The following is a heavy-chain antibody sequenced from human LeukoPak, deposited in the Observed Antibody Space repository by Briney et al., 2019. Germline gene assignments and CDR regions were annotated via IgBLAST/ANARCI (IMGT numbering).Heavy chain of an antibody. J-gene: IGHJ4*02. V-gene: IGHV3-7*03. Sequence: GGSLRLSCAASGFTFSSYWMTWVRQAPGKGLEWVANIKQDGGESYYVDSVKGRFTISREDAKNSLYLQMNNLRAEDTAVYYCARDYYENIAHSHMLPFWGQGTLVTVSS. D-gene: IGHD1-26*01. CDR2: IKQDGGES. CDR3: ARDYYENIAHSHMLPF. CDR1: GFTFSSYW.